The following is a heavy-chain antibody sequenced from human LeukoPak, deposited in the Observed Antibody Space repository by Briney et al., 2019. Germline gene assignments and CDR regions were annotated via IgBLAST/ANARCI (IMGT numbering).Heavy chain of an antibody. J-gene: IGHJ6*03. V-gene: IGHV3-21*01. Sequence: PGGSLRLSCAASGFTVSSNEMNWVRQAPGKGLEWVSSITGNSKSIDYADSVKGRFAISRDNAKNSLFLQMDSLRVEDTAVYYCVREGSGSTHYMDVWGKGTTVTVSS. CDR1: GFTVSSNE. D-gene: IGHD3-10*01. CDR2: ITGNSKSI. CDR3: VREGSGSTHYMDV.